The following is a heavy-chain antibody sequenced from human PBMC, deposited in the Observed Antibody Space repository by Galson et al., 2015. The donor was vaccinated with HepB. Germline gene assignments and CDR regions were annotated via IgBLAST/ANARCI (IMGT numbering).Heavy chain of an antibody. J-gene: IGHJ6*02. CDR1: GGTFSSYA. V-gene: IGHV1-69*13. CDR3: ARGPYCSGGSCYSGYYYYGMDV. Sequence: SVKVSCKASGGTFSSYAISWVRQAPGQGLEWMGGIIPIFGTGNYAQRFQGRVTITADESTSTAYMELSSLRSEDTAVYYCARGPYCSGGSCYSGYYYYGMDVWGQGTTVTVSS. D-gene: IGHD2-15*01. CDR2: IIPIFGTG.